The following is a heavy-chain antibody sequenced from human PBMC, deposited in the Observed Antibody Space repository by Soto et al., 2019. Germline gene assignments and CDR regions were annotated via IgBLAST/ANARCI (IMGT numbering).Heavy chain of an antibody. CDR1: GGSITSXXXX. D-gene: IGHD1-26*01. CDR3: ARHKYSGTYWADY. CDR2: IYYSGST. J-gene: IGHJ4*02. V-gene: IGHV4-39*01. Sequence: QLQLRESGPGLVKPSETLSLTCTVSGGSITSXXXXXXXXXXXPGKGLEWIGTIYYSGSTYYSPSLKSRLTVSVDTSKNQFSLKLTSVTAADTAVYYCARHKYSGTYWADYWGQGTLVTVSS.